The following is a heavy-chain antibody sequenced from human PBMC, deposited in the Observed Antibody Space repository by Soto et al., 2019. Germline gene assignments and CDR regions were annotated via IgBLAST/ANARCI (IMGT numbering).Heavy chain of an antibody. CDR3: ARDLGSSPYYYYYGMEV. CDR2: INAGNGNT. Sequence: ASVKVSCKASGYTFTSYAMHWVRQAPGQRLEWMGWINAGNGNTKYSQKFQGRVTITRDTSASTAYMELSSLRSEDTAVYYCARDLGSSPYYYYYGMEVWGQGTTVTVSS. J-gene: IGHJ6*01. CDR1: GYTFTSYA. V-gene: IGHV1-3*01. D-gene: IGHD6-6*01.